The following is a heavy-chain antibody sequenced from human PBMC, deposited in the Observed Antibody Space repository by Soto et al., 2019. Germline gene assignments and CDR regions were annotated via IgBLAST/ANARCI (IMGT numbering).Heavy chain of an antibody. CDR3: ASDRPEGYYYYYGMDV. CDR2: ISSSGSTI. CDR1: GFTFSDYY. Sequence: GGSLRLSCAASGFTFSDYYMSWIRQAPGKGLEWVSYISSSGSTICYADSVKGRFTISRDNAKNSLYLQMNSLRAEDTAVYYCASDRPEGYYYYYGMDVWGQGTTVTVSS. V-gene: IGHV3-11*01. J-gene: IGHJ6*02.